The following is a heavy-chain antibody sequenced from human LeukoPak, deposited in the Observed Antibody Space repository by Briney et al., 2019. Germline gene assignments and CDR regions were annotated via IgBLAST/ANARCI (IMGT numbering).Heavy chain of an antibody. V-gene: IGHV4-34*01. Sequence: PGGSLRLSCAASGFTFSNAWMSWVRQPPGKGLEWIGEINHSGSTNYNPSLKSRVTISVDTSKNQFSLKLSSVTAADTAVYYCARAQNGEWWLLGRRGYFDYWGQGTLVTVSS. CDR3: ARAQNGEWWLLGRRGYFDY. D-gene: IGHD2-21*01. CDR2: INHSGST. CDR1: GFTFSNAW. J-gene: IGHJ4*02.